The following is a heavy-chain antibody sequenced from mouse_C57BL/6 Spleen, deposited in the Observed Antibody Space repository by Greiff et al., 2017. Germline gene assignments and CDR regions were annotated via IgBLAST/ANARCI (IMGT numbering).Heavy chain of an antibody. CDR1: GYTFTDYY. V-gene: IGHV1-19*01. D-gene: IGHD2-4*01. CDR2: INPYNGGT. J-gene: IGHJ2*01. CDR3: ARGYYDYDFNY. Sequence: EVQLQQSGPVLVKPGASVKMSCKASGYTFTDYYMNWVKQSHGKSLEWIGVINPYNGGTSYNQKFKGKATLTVDKSSSTAYMELNSLTSEDSAVYYCARGYYDYDFNYWGQGTTLTVSS.